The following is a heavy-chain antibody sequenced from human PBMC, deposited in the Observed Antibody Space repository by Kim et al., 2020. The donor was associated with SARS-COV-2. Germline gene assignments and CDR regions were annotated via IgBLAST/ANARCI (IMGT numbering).Heavy chain of an antibody. Sequence: SVKVSCKASGGTFSSYAISWVRQAPGQGLEWMGGIIPIFGTANYAQKFQGRVTITADESTSTAYMELCSLRSEDTAVYYCARARTGTQLHHGLTFDYWGQGTLVTVSS. V-gene: IGHV1-69*13. CDR1: GGTFSSYA. J-gene: IGHJ4*02. D-gene: IGHD2-2*01. CDR3: ARARTGTQLHHGLTFDY. CDR2: IIPIFGTA.